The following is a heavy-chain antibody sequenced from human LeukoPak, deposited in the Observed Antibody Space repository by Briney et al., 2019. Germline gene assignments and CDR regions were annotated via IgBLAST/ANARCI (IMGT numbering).Heavy chain of an antibody. J-gene: IGHJ3*02. CDR1: GGSISSSNW. D-gene: IGHD6-19*01. Sequence: SETLSLTCAVSGGSISSSNWWSWVRQPPGKGLEWIGEIYHSGSTNYNPSLKSRVTISVDKSKNQFSLKLSSVTAADTAVYYCARDRGYSSGWYESDAFDIWGQGTMVTVSS. CDR3: ARDRGYSSGWYESDAFDI. V-gene: IGHV4-4*02. CDR2: IYHSGST.